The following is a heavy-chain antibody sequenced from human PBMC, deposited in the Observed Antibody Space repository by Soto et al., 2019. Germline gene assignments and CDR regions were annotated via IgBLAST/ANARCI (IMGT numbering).Heavy chain of an antibody. V-gene: IGHV2-26*01. CDR2: IFSNDEK. CDR3: ARIFGVAYYYYYYMDV. J-gene: IGHJ6*03. Sequence: QVTLKESGPVLVKPTETLTLTCTVSGFSLSNAKMGVSWIRQPPGKALEWLAHIFSNDEKSYSTSLKSRLTISKDTSKSQVVLTMTNMDPVDTATYYCARIFGVAYYYYYYMDVWGKGTTVTVSS. D-gene: IGHD3-3*01. CDR1: GFSLSNAKMG.